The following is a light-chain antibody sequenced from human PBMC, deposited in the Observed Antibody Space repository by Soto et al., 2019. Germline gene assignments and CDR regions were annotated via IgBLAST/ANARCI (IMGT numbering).Light chain of an antibody. CDR3: SSYTTSSIRV. CDR2: EVT. Sequence: QSVLTQPASVSGSPGQSITISCTGTSSDVGAYNHVSWFQQRPGRAPKLMIYEVTHRPSGVSNRFSGSKSDNTASLTISGLQAEDEADYYCSSYTTSSIRVFGTGTKLTAL. J-gene: IGLJ1*01. CDR1: SSDVGAYNH. V-gene: IGLV2-14*01.